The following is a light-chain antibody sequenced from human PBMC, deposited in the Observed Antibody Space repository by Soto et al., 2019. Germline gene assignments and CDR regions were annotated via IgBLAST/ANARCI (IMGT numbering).Light chain of an antibody. J-gene: IGKJ1*01. CDR3: QQYDSYSWA. CDR1: QSISTW. CDR2: DAS. V-gene: IGKV1-5*01. Sequence: DIKMNQSPSALSASVGDRVTITCRASQSISTWLAWYQQKPGKAPKLLIFDASSLASGVPSRFSGSGSGTEFTLTISSLQPDDFATYYCQQYDSYSWAFGQGTKVDIK.